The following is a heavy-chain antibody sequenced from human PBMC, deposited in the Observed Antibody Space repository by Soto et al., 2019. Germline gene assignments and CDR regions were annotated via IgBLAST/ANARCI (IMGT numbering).Heavy chain of an antibody. CDR2: ISGSGGST. V-gene: IGHV3-23*01. Sequence: GGSLRLSCAASGFTFSSYAMSWVRQAPGKGLEWVSAISGSGGSTYYADSVKGRFTISRDNSKNTLYLQMNSLRAEDTAVYYCAKVPFFQTGYSSGWYGSYYYYGMDVWGQGTTVTVSS. CDR3: AKVPFFQTGYSSGWYGSYYYYGMDV. CDR1: GFTFSSYA. D-gene: IGHD6-19*01. J-gene: IGHJ6*02.